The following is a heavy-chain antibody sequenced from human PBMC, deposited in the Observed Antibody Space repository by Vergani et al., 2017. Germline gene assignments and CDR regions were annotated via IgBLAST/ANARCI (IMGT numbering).Heavy chain of an antibody. CDR3: ARLVEMATTELVYGMDV. D-gene: IGHD5-24*01. CDR1: GFTFSSYS. V-gene: IGHV3-21*04. Sequence: VQLVESGGGVVQPGRSLRLSCAASGFTFSSYSMNWVRQAPGKGLEWVSSISSSSSYIYYADSVKGRFTISRDNAKNSLYLQMNSLRAEDTAVYYCARLVEMATTELVYGMDVWGQGTTVTVSS. CDR2: ISSSSSYI. J-gene: IGHJ6*02.